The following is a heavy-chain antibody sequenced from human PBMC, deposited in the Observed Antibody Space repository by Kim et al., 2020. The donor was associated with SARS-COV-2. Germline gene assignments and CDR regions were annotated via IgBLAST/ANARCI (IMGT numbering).Heavy chain of an antibody. J-gene: IGHJ4*02. D-gene: IGHD6-13*01. CDR3: ARGSTGYSSSWFDY. Sequence: AKELQGRVTMATDPATSTAYMELRSLRSDDTAVYYCARGSTGYSSSWFDYWGQGTLVTVSS. V-gene: IGHV1-18*01.